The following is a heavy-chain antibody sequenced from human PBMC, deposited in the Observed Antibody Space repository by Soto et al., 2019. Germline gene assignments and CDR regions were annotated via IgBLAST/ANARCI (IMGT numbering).Heavy chain of an antibody. CDR2: IRSKANSYAT. CDR3: TCRFGVPAADTLFDY. J-gene: IGHJ4*02. CDR1: GFTFSGSA. V-gene: IGHV3-73*01. D-gene: IGHD2-2*01. Sequence: EVQLVESGGGLVQPGGSLKLSCAASGFTFSGSAMHWVRQASGKGLEWVGRIRSKANSYATAYAASVKGRFTISRDDSKNTAYLQMNSLKTEDTAVYYCTCRFGVPAADTLFDYWGQGTLVTVSS.